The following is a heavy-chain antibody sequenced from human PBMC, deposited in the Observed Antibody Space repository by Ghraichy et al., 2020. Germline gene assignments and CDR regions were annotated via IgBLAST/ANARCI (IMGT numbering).Heavy chain of an antibody. D-gene: IGHD3-16*01. CDR3: ARDMRLGDNDYYNGMDV. CDR1: GDSITSHF. CDR2: IYHTGSR. V-gene: IGHV4-59*11. J-gene: IGHJ6*02. Sequence: SETPSLTCTVSGDSITSHFWSWIRQPPGEGLEWIGFIYHTGSRKYNPSLKGRVTLSVDTSKNQFSLKLRSVTAADTAVYYCARDMRLGDNDYYNGMDVWGQGTTVTVSS.